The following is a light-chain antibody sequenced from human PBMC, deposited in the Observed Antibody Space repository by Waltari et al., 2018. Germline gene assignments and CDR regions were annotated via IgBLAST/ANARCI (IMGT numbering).Light chain of an antibody. V-gene: IGLV2-23*02. Sequence: QSALTQPASVSGSPGQSITISCTRTISDVGTYNLVPWYQQHPGKAPKLIIYEDNKRPSGVSDRLSGSKSGNTASLTISGLQAEDEADYYCCTYVGRTTFHVTFGGGTKLTVL. CDR1: ISDVGTYNL. CDR3: CTYVGRTTFHVT. CDR2: EDN. J-gene: IGLJ2*01.